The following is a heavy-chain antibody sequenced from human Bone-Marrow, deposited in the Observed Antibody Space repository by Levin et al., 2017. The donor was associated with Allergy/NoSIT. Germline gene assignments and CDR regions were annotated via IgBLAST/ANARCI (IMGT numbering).Heavy chain of an antibody. J-gene: IGHJ3*02. Sequence: GESLKISCAASGFMFSVYGMHWVRQAPGKGLEWVAVIWDNGSNKNYGDSVKGRFTISRDNSKRMLYLQMNSVRAEDTAVYYCVRVRGEDDAFEIWGQGTVVTVSS. CDR3: VRVRGEDDAFEI. CDR2: IWDNGSNK. V-gene: IGHV3-33*01. CDR1: GFMFSVYG.